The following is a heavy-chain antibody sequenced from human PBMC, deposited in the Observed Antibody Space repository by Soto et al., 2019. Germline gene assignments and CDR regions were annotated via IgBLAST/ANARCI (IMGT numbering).Heavy chain of an antibody. V-gene: IGHV1-69*06. CDR2: IVPIVDTS. Sequence: QVRLEQSGAEVQKPGSSVRVSCQASGGAITSYPIHWVRQSPGQGLEWMGVIVPIVDTSNIAENIKTSLTHTADTSTKTVDNDLTSLKSDDTAIYFCETYPRTEKWTDIWRRVPQLTVAS. CDR1: GGAITSYP. CDR3: ETYPRTEKWTDI. J-gene: IGHJ4*02. D-gene: IGHD3-9*01.